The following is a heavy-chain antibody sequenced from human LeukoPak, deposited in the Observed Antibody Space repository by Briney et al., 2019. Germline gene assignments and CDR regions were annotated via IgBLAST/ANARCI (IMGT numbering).Heavy chain of an antibody. D-gene: IGHD2-2*01. Sequence: GSLRLSCAASGFTVSSNYMSWVRQAPGKGLEWVSTLSASGGSTYYADSVKGRFTISRDNSKNTLYLRMSSLRAEDTAVYFCAKDLILVLPAAYDYWGQGTLVTVSS. CDR1: GFTVSSNY. CDR2: LSASGGST. CDR3: AKDLILVLPAAYDY. J-gene: IGHJ4*02. V-gene: IGHV3-23*01.